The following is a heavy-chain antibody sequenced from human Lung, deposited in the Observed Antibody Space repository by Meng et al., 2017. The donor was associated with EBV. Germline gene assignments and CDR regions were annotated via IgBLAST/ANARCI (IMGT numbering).Heavy chain of an antibody. Sequence: RLTCEDYGFTYSSEDWSWFRQAAGKGLEWVSGISRRGENTMYEYSVKGRFTISRDNSKITLHLQMNSLRNEHTAISYCETDRGGCGGGGCFEEQDYWGQGTLVTVSS. CDR1: GFTYSSED. CDR3: ETDRGGCGGGGCFEEQDY. J-gene: IGHJ4*02. CDR2: ISRRGENT. V-gene: IGHV3-23*01. D-gene: IGHD2-15*01.